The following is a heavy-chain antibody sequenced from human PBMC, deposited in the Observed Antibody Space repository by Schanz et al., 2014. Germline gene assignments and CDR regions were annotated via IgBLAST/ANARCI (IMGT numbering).Heavy chain of an antibody. D-gene: IGHD4-4*01. CDR2: ISYDGRSK. Sequence: QVQLVESGGGVVQPGRSLRLSCAASGFPFRSYVMHWVRQAPGKGLEWVAFISYDGRSKDYADSVKGRFTISRDNSKNTVFLQMNSLRGEDTAVYYCASADYTNYFDYWGQGTLVTVSS. V-gene: IGHV3-30*04. CDR1: GFPFRSYV. J-gene: IGHJ4*02. CDR3: ASADYTNYFDY.